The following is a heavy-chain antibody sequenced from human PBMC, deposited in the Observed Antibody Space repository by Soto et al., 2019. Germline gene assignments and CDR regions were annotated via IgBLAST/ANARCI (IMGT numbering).Heavy chain of an antibody. CDR3: ARGSRTVAGFDY. CDR2: IYYSGST. D-gene: IGHD6-19*01. V-gene: IGHV4-59*01. Sequence: SETLSLTCTVSGGSISSYYWSWIRQPPGKGLEWIGYIYYSGSTNYNPSLKSRVTISVDTSKNQFSLKLSSVTAADTAVYYCARGSRTVAGFDYWGQGTLVTVSS. CDR1: GGSISSYY. J-gene: IGHJ4*02.